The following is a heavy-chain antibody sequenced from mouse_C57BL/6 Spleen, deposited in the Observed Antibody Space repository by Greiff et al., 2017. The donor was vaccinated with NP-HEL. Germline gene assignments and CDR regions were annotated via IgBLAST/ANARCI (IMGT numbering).Heavy chain of an antibody. CDR3: ARRERIPMDY. CDR2: INPSTGGT. Sequence: VQLQQSGPELVKPGASVKISCKASGYSFTGYYMNWVKQSPEKSLEWIGEINPSTGGTTYNQKFKAKATLTVDKSSSTAYMQLKSLTSEDSAVYYCARRERIPMDYWGQGTSVTVSS. CDR1: GYSFTGYY. V-gene: IGHV1-42*01. J-gene: IGHJ4*01.